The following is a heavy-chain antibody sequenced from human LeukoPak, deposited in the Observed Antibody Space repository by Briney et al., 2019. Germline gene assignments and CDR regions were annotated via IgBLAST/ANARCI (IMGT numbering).Heavy chain of an antibody. Sequence: SETLSLTCTVSGGSISSGGYYWSWIRQHPGKGLEWIGYIYYSGSTYYNPSLKSRVTISVDTSENQFSLKLSSVTAADTAVYYCARYTAAVEGTEYNWFDPWGQGTLVTVSS. D-gene: IGHD6-13*01. J-gene: IGHJ5*02. CDR2: IYYSGST. CDR3: ARYTAAVEGTEYNWFDP. V-gene: IGHV4-31*03. CDR1: GGSISSGGYY.